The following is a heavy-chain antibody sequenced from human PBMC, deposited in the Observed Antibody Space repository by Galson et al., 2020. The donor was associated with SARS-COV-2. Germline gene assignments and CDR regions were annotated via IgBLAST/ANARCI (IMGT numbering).Heavy chain of an antibody. CDR2: IYPGDSDT. CDR1: GYSFTSYW. CDR3: ARQVAAADLFYYYYMDV. D-gene: IGHD6-13*01. V-gene: IGHV5-51*01. J-gene: IGHJ6*03. Sequence: GESLKISCKGSGYSFTSYWIGWVRQMPGKGLEWMGIIYPGDSDTRYSPSFQGPVTISADKSISTAYLQWSSLKASDTAMYYCARQVAAADLFYYYYMDVWGKGTTVTVSS.